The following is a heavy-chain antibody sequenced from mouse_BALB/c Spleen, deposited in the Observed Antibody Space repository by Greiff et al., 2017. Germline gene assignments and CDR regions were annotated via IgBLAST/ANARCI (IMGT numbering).Heavy chain of an antibody. V-gene: IGHV5-4*02. D-gene: IGHD1-1*01. CDR1: GFTFSDYY. J-gene: IGHJ3*01. Sequence: EVQGVESGGGLVKPGGSLKLSCAASGFTFSDYYMYWVRQTPEKRLEWVATISDGGSYTYYPDSVKGRFTISRDNAKNNLYLQMSSLKSEDTAMYYCARSSSAWFAYWGQGTLVTVAA. CDR3: ARSSSAWFAY. CDR2: ISDGGSYT.